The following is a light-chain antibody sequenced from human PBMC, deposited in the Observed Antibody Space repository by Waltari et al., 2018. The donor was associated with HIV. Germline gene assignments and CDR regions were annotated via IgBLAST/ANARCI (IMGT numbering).Light chain of an antibody. CDR2: EVI. CDR3: SSYAGSNTNVV. V-gene: IGLV2-8*01. J-gene: IGLJ2*01. CDR1: SSDVGDYNY. Sequence: QSALTQPPSASGSPGQSVTISCTGPSSDVGDYNYVSWYQQHPGKAPKLMIYEVIKRPPGVPNCCSGSTSGDTASLIVSGLQAEDEADYYCSSYAGSNTNVVFGGGTKLTVL.